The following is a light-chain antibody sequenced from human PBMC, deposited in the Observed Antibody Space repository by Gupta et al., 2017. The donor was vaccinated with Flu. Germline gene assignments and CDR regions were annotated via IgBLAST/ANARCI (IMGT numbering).Light chain of an antibody. V-gene: IGKV1-33*01. CDR3: QQYILFT. CDR2: DAS. Sequence: DIQMTQSPSSLSASVGDRVTITCQASQDISNYLNWYQQKPGKAPKLLIYDASNLETGVPSRFSGSGSGTDFTFTISSLQPEDIATYYCQQYILFTFGPGTKVEIK. J-gene: IGKJ3*01. CDR1: QDISNY.